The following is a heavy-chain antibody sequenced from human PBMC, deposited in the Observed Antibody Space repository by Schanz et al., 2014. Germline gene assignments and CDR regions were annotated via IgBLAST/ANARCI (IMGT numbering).Heavy chain of an antibody. J-gene: IGHJ3*02. CDR2: ISGSGGST. CDR1: GFTFSSYA. D-gene: IGHD4-17*01. CDR3: ARKMKLGVYGGKGHDSLDI. Sequence: EVQLLESGGGLVQPGGSLRLSCAASGFTFSSYAMSWVRQAPGKGLEWVSAISGSGGSTYYADSVKGRFTISRDNSKNTLYLPMNTLRAEDTAVYYCARKMKLGVYGGKGHDSLDIWGQGTMVTDSS. V-gene: IGHV3-23*01.